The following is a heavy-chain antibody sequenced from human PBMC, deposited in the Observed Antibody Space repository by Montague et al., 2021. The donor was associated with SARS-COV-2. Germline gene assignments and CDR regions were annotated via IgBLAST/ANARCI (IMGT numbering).Heavy chain of an antibody. Sequence: PALVKPTQTLTLTCTFSGFSLSTGGMCVSWIRQPPGKALEWLARIDWDDDKYYSTSLKTRLTISKDTSENQVVLTMTNMDPVDTATYYCARISYGPGMGFDYWGQGTLVTVSS. CDR3: ARISYGPGMGFDY. CDR2: IDWDDDK. V-gene: IGHV2-70*11. D-gene: IGHD3-10*01. CDR1: GFSLSTGGMC. J-gene: IGHJ4*02.